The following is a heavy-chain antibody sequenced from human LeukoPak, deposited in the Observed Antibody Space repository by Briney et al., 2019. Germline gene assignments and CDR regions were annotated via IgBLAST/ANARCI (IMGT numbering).Heavy chain of an antibody. CDR3: VTGGAYRDAFDI. V-gene: IGHV1-69*11. Sequence: SVKVSCKASGGTFSTYAINWVRQAPAHGLEWMGRIIPILSQVNYAQKFQGRVSITADESTSTAYMDLSSLRSEDTAVYYCVTGGAYRDAFDIWGQGTMVIVSS. D-gene: IGHD3-10*01. J-gene: IGHJ3*02. CDR1: GGTFSTYA. CDR2: IIPILSQV.